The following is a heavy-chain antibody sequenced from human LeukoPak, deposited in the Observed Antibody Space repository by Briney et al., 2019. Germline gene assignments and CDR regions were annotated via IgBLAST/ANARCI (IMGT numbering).Heavy chain of an antibody. V-gene: IGHV4-34*01. CDR1: GGSFSGYY. CDR2: INHSGST. CDR3: ARVRYYDILTEIMDY. Sequence: SETLSLTCAVYGGSFSGYYWSWIRQPPGKGLEWIGEINHSGSTNYNPSLKSRVTISVDTSKNQFSLKLSSVTAADTAVYYCARVRYYDILTEIMDYWGQGTLVTVSS. J-gene: IGHJ4*02. D-gene: IGHD3-9*01.